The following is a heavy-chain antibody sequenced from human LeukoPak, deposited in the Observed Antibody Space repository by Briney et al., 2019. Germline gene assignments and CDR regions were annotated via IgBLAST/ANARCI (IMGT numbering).Heavy chain of an antibody. CDR1: GYTFTGYY. Sequence: ASVKVSCKASGYTFTGYYMHWVRQAPGQGLEWMGWINPNSGGTNYAQKFQGRVTMTRDTSISTAYMELSRLRSDDTAVYYCATLSSSWYFGYYYYYMDVWGKGTTVTISS. CDR3: ATLSSSWYFGYYYYYMDV. D-gene: IGHD6-13*01. CDR2: INPNSGGT. J-gene: IGHJ6*03. V-gene: IGHV1-2*02.